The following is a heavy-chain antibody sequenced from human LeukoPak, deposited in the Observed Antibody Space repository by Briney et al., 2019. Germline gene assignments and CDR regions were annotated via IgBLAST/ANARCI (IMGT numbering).Heavy chain of an antibody. CDR3: ATHLSSGYYVFDY. CDR2: IYYSGST. D-gene: IGHD3-22*01. Sequence: PSETLSLTCTVSGGSISSYYWSWIRQPPGKGLEWIGYIYYSGSTNYNPSLKSRVTISVDTSKNQFSLKLSSVTAADTAVYYCATHLSSGYYVFDYWGQGNLVTVYS. J-gene: IGHJ4*02. CDR1: GGSISSYY. V-gene: IGHV4-59*08.